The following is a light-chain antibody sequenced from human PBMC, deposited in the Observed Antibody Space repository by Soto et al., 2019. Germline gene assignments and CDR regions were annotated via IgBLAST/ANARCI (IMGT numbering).Light chain of an antibody. Sequence: DIVITQSADSLAVSLLESATINCRSIEIFLYSSNNKNYLAWYQQRPGQTPSLLIYGASTRATGIPDRFSGSGSGTDFTLTISRLEPEDFAVYYCQQYGSSPWTFGQGTKVDIK. V-gene: IGKV4-1*01. CDR1: EIFLYSSNNKNY. CDR2: GAS. CDR3: QQYGSSPWT. J-gene: IGKJ1*01.